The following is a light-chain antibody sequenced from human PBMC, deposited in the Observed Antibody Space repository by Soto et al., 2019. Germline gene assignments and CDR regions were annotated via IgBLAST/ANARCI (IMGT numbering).Light chain of an antibody. CDR3: SSYTTITLWV. J-gene: IGLJ3*02. V-gene: IGLV2-14*03. Sequence: QSVLTQPASVSGSHGQSITISCTETSSDVGDYIYVSWYQQHPGKAPKLMIYDVTNRPSGVSNRFSGSKSGNTASLTISGLLAEDEAAYYCSSYTTITLWVFGGGTKVTVL. CDR2: DVT. CDR1: SSDVGDYIY.